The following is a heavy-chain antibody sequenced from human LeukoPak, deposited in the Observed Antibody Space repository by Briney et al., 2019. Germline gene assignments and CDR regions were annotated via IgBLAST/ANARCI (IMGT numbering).Heavy chain of an antibody. CDR2: INPNSSGT. Sequence: ASVKVSCTASGYTFTGYYMHWVRQAPGHGLEWMGWINPNSSGTNYAQKFQGRVTMTRDTSISTAYMELSRLRYHDTAVYYCARGGRASTSGYPIYWGQGTLVTVSS. CDR1: GYTFTGYY. V-gene: IGHV1-2*02. D-gene: IGHD3-3*01. CDR3: ARGGRASTSGYPIY. J-gene: IGHJ4*02.